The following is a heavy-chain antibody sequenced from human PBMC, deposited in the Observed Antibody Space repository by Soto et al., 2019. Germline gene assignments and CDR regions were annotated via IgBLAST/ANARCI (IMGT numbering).Heavy chain of an antibody. CDR3: ARKNVVPAAKGARRGHMDV. D-gene: IGHD2-2*01. J-gene: IGHJ6*03. V-gene: IGHV4-34*01. Sequence: SETLSLTCAVYGGSFSGYYWSWIRQPPGKGLEWIGEINHSGSTNYNPSLKSRVTISVDTSKNQFSLKLSSVTAADTAVYYCARKNVVPAAKGARRGHMDVWGKGTTVTVSS. CDR1: GGSFSGYY. CDR2: INHSGST.